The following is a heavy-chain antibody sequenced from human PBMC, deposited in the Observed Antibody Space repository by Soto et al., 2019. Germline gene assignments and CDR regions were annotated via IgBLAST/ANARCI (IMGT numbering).Heavy chain of an antibody. J-gene: IGHJ4*02. CDR1: GGSISSSSYY. CDR3: ARHRGSTYYYDSSGYYLFDY. V-gene: IGHV4-39*01. CDR2: IYYSGST. Sequence: SETLSLTCTVSGGSISSSSYYWGWIRQPPGKGLEWIGSIYYSGSTYYNPSLKSRDTISVDTSKNQFSLKLSSVTAADTAVYYCARHRGSTYYYDSSGYYLFDYWGQGTLVTVSS. D-gene: IGHD3-22*01.